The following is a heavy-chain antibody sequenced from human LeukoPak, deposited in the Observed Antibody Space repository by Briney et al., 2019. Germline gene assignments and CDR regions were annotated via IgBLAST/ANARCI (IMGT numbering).Heavy chain of an antibody. CDR3: AKVGDILTGSFFDY. J-gene: IGHJ4*02. CDR2: ISWNSGSI. D-gene: IGHD3-9*01. V-gene: IGHV3-9*01. CDR1: GFTFDDYA. Sequence: GRSLRLSCAASGFTFDDYAMHWVRQAPGKGLEWVSGISWNSGSIVYADSVKGRFTISRDNAKNSLYLQMNSLRAEDTALYYCAKVGDILTGSFFDYWGQGTLVTVSS.